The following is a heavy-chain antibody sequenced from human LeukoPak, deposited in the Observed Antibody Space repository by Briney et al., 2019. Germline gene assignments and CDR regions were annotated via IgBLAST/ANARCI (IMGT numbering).Heavy chain of an antibody. CDR3: ARAPNADQQLVLYSNYGMDV. D-gene: IGHD6-13*01. Sequence: SQTLSLTCAISGDSVSSNSAAWNWIRQSPSRGLEWLGRTYNRSKWYNDHAVSVKSRITINPDTSKNQFSLQLNSVTPDDTAGYYCARAPNADQQLVLYSNYGMDVWGQGTTVTVSS. CDR1: GDSVSSNSAA. CDR2: TYNRSKWYN. J-gene: IGHJ6*02. V-gene: IGHV6-1*01.